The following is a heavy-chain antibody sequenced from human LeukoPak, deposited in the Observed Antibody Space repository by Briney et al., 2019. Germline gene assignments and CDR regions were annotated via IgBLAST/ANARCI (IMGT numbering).Heavy chain of an antibody. CDR3: ATHSSGPTPY. V-gene: IGHV1-69*06. CDR1: GYTFTTYY. D-gene: IGHD3-22*01. Sequence: GASVKVSCKASGYTFTTYYIHWVRQAPGQGLEWMGGIIPIFGTANYAQKFQGRVTITADKSTSTAYMELSSLRSEDTAVYYCATHSSGPTPYWGQGTLVTVSS. J-gene: IGHJ4*02. CDR2: IIPIFGTA.